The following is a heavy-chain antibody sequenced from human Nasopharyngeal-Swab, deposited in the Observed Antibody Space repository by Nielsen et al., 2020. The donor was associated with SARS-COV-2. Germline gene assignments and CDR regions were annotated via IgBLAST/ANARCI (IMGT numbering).Heavy chain of an antibody. CDR1: GFTLSSYA. Sequence: GESLKISCAASGFTLSSYAMHWVRQAPGKGLEYVSAISSNGGSTYYANSVKGRFTISRDNSKNTLYLQMGSLRAEDMAVYYCARGPKRITIFGVVNRYYYYMDVWGKGTTVTVSS. CDR2: ISSNGGST. CDR3: ARGPKRITIFGVVNRYYYYMDV. J-gene: IGHJ6*03. D-gene: IGHD3-3*01. V-gene: IGHV3-64*01.